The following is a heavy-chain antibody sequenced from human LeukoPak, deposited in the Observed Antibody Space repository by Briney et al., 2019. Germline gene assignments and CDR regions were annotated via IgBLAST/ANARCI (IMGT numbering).Heavy chain of an antibody. D-gene: IGHD2-15*01. Sequence: PGGSLRLSCVASGFTFSSFTMNWVRQAPGKGLEWVSSISSGTSYIYYADSVKGRFTISRDNAKNSLYLQMNSLRAEDTAVYYCARSSDRYGMDVWGQGTTVTVSS. CDR1: GFTFSSFT. CDR2: ISSGTSYI. J-gene: IGHJ6*02. CDR3: ARSSDRYGMDV. V-gene: IGHV3-21*01.